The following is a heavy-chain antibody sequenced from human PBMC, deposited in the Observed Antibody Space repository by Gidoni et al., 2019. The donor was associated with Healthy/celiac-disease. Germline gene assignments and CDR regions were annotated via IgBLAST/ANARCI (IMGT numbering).Heavy chain of an antibody. CDR2: IYSGGST. D-gene: IGHD3-22*01. CDR3: ARDDSSGTYWYFDL. Sequence: EVQLVESGGGLVQPGGSLRLSCAASGFTVSSNYMSWVRQAPGKGLEWVSVIYSGGSTYYADSVKGRFTISRDNSKNTLYLQMNSLRAEDTAVYYWARDDSSGTYWYFDLWGRGTLVTVSS. CDR1: GFTVSSNY. J-gene: IGHJ2*01. V-gene: IGHV3-66*01.